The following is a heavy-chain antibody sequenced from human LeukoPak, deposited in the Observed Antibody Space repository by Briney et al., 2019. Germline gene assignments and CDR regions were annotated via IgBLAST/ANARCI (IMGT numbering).Heavy chain of an antibody. D-gene: IGHD2-15*01. CDR3: ARDYCSGGSCYSGMKYFQH. V-gene: IGHV1-46*01. CDR2: INPSGGST. CDR1: GYTFTSYY. Sequence: ASVKVSCKASGYTFTSYYMHWVRQAPGQGLEWMGIINPSGGSTSYAQKFQGRVTMTRDTSTSTVYMELSSLRSEDTAVYYCARDYCSGGSCYSGMKYFQHWGQGTLVTVSS. J-gene: IGHJ1*01.